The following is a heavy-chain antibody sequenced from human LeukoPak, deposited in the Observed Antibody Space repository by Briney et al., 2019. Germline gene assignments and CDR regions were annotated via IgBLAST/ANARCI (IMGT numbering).Heavy chain of an antibody. J-gene: IGHJ6*03. CDR1: GDSLSGYY. D-gene: IGHD2/OR15-2a*01. CDR2: VYTDGRT. Sequence: SETLSLTCTLSGDSLSGYYWVWVRQAAGKGLKWLGRVYTDGRTSFYPSLQSRVTMSVDMSKNQFSLRLTSVTAADTAVYYCVRGGAYDKSHFHFFQFMDVWGKGITVTASS. CDR3: VRGGAYDKSHFHFFQFMDV. V-gene: IGHV4-4*07.